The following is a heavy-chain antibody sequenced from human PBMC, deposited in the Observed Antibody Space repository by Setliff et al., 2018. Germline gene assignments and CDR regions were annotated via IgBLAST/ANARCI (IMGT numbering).Heavy chain of an antibody. Sequence: GGSLRLSCEASGFSFSSYNMNWVRQAPGKGLEWVADISGRDNAIFYADSVKGRFIISRDNAKNSLYLQLNSLRAEDTAVYYCAKVGIFGGGYFDLWGRGILVTVSS. D-gene: IGHD3-3*01. CDR3: AKVGIFGGGYFDL. CDR1: GFSFSSYN. V-gene: IGHV3-48*01. CDR2: ISGRDNAI. J-gene: IGHJ4*02.